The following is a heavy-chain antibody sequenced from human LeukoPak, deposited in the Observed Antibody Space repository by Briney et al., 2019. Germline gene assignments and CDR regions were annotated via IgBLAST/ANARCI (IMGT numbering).Heavy chain of an antibody. CDR3: AREGLDESRQIYYYGMDV. D-gene: IGHD3-22*01. Sequence: ASVKVSCKASGYTFTNYGVSWVRQAPGQGLEWMGRIVPFLPTAYYEQKFQGRVTITADKSTDTVYMELSNLRSEDTAVYYCAREGLDESRQIYYYGMDVWGQGTTVTVSS. CDR1: GYTFTNYG. J-gene: IGHJ6*02. CDR2: IVPFLPTA. V-gene: IGHV1-69*04.